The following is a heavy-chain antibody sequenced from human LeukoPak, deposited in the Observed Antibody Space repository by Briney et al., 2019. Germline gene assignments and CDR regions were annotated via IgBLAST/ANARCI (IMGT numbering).Heavy chain of an antibody. V-gene: IGHV4-59*01. J-gene: IGHJ6*03. CDR1: GGSISSYY. CDR2: IYYSGST. Sequence: TSETLSLTCTVSGGSISSYYWSWIRQPPGKGLGWIGYIYYSGSTNYNPSLKSRVNISVETSKNQFYLKLRSVTAADTAVYYCARGVRIAAAGRNYYYYMDVWGKGTTVTVSS. CDR3: ARGVRIAAAGRNYYYYMDV. D-gene: IGHD6-13*01.